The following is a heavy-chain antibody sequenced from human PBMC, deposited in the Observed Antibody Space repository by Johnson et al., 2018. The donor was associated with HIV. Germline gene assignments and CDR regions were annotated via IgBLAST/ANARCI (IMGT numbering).Heavy chain of an antibody. V-gene: IGHV3-66*01. CDR1: GFTFGNYW. D-gene: IGHD6-19*01. CDR3: ARGLKDSMGWYNAFDI. J-gene: IGHJ3*02. Sequence: VQLVESGGGLVKPGGSLRLSCAASGFTFGNYWMHWVRQAPGKGLVWVARIYSGGSTYYADSVKGRFNISRDNSKNTLYLQMNSLRAEDTAVYYCARGLKDSMGWYNAFDIWGQGTMVTVSS. CDR2: IYSGGST.